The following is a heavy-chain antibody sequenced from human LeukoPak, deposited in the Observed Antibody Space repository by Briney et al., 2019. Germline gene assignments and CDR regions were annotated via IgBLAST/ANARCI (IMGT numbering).Heavy chain of an antibody. V-gene: IGHV3-23*01. CDR3: VSGDTGSGYYY. J-gene: IGHJ4*02. CDR1: GFTFSSHA. D-gene: IGHD3-22*01. CDR2: ITGGGDSA. Sequence: PGGSLRLSCGASGFTFSSHAMSWARQTPERGLEWVSAITGGGDSAYYPDSVKGRFTISRDNSKNTLYLQMNNLGAEDTALYYCVSGDTGSGYYYWGQGTLVTVSS.